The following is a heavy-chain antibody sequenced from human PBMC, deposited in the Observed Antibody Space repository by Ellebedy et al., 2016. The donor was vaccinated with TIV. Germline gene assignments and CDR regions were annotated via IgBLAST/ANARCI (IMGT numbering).Heavy chain of an antibody. CDR3: AGVHYDSSVDAFDI. J-gene: IGHJ3*02. Sequence: GESLKISCAASGFVFSDYYISWIRQAPGKGLEWVSYISPSSNYKYYAGSVKGRFTISRDNTKNALFLQLNSLRAEDTALYYCAGVHYDSSVDAFDIWGQGTMVTVSS. CDR2: ISPSSNYK. V-gene: IGHV3-11*06. D-gene: IGHD3-22*01. CDR1: GFVFSDYY.